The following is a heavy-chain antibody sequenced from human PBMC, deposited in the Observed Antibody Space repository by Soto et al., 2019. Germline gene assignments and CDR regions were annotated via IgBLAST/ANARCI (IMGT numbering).Heavy chain of an antibody. Sequence: EVQLVESGGGLVQPGGSLRLSCAASGFTFSDHYMDWVRQAPGKGLEWVGRTKNKAEEYTTDYAASVKGRFTISRDDSKNSLYLQMSSLKTEDTAVYYCASFISGVVHWGQGTLVTVSS. V-gene: IGHV3-72*01. CDR3: ASFISGVVH. J-gene: IGHJ4*02. CDR2: TKNKAEEYTT. CDR1: GFTFSDHY. D-gene: IGHD3-3*02.